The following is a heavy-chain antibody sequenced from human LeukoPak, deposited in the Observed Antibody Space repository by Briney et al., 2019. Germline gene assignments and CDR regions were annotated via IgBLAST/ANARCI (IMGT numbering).Heavy chain of an antibody. D-gene: IGHD3/OR15-3a*01. CDR3: ARQTGSGLFILP. CDR1: GDSISTSNSY. V-gene: IGHV4-39*01. J-gene: IGHJ4*02. CDR2: IYYSGNT. Sequence: NASETLSLTCTVSGDSISTSNSYWGWIRQPPGKGLEWIGSIYYSGNTYYNASLKSRVTISVDTSKNQFSLKFTSVTAADTAVYYCARQTGSGLFILPGGQGTLVTVAS.